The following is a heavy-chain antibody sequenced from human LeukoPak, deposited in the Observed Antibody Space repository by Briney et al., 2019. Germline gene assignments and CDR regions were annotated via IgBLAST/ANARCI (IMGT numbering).Heavy chain of an antibody. J-gene: IGHJ3*02. CDR3: ARSYGGNRWHGFDI. D-gene: IGHD4-23*01. Sequence: SETLSLTCTVSGGSMSSYYWSCIRQPPGKGLEWIGYIYYSGSTNYNPSLKSPVTISVDTSKNQFSLKLSSVTAADTAVYYCARSYGGNRWHGFDIWGQGTMVTVSS. V-gene: IGHV4-59*01. CDR1: GGSMSSYY. CDR2: IYYSGST.